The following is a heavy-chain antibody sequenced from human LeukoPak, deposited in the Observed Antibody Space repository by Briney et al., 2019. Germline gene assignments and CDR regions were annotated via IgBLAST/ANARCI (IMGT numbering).Heavy chain of an antibody. CDR1: GFTFSSYG. CDR3: AKGIMVRGVTGVGY. J-gene: IGHJ4*02. V-gene: IGHV3-30*18. CDR2: ISYDGSNK. D-gene: IGHD3-10*01. Sequence: GGSLRLSCAASGFTFSSYGMHWVRQAPGKGLEWVAVISYDGSNKYYADSVKGRFTISRDNSKNTLYLQMNSLRAEDTAVYYCAKGIMVRGVTGVGYWGQGTLVTVSS.